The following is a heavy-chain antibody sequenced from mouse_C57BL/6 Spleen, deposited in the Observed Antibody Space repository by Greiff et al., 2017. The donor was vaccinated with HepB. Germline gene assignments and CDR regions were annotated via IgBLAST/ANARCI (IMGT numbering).Heavy chain of an antibody. CDR2: ISYDGSN. J-gene: IGHJ4*01. D-gene: IGHD3-2*02. V-gene: IGHV3-6*01. CDR1: GYSITSGYY. Sequence: EVQLQESGPGLVKPSQSLSLTCSVTGYSITSGYYWNWIRQFPGNKLEWMGYISYDGSNNYNPSLKNRISITSYTSKNQFFLKLNSVTTEDTATYYCASSGYVRHYAMDYWGQGTSVTVSS. CDR3: ASSGYVRHYAMDY.